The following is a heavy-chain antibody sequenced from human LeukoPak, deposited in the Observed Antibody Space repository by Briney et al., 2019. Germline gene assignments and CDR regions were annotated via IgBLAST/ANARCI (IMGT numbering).Heavy chain of an antibody. CDR1: VYTLTELS. V-gene: IGHV1-24*01. Sequence: ASVNVSCKVSVYTLTELSMHWVRQAPGKGLEWMGGFDPEDGETIYAQKFQGRVTITEDTSTDTAYMELSSLRSEDTAVYYCGTDLGYYYGMDVWGQGTTVTVSS. CDR2: FDPEDGET. D-gene: IGHD7-27*01. J-gene: IGHJ6*02. CDR3: GTDLGYYYGMDV.